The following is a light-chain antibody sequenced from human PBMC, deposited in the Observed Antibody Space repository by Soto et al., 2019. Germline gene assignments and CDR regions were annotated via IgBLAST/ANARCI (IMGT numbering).Light chain of an antibody. CDR3: HQSNKWPYT. CDR1: QDVSDN. CDR2: GAS. V-gene: IGKV3-15*01. Sequence: EIVMTQSPATLSVSPGQRVTLSCRASQDVSDNLAWYQQKPGQTPRLLFYGASTRATTIPARFSGSGSGTEFPLTISSLQSEDFAGYYCHQSNKWPYTFGQGTRLDIK. J-gene: IGKJ2*01.